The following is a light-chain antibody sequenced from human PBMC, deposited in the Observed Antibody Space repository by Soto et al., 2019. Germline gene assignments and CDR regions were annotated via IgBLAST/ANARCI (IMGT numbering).Light chain of an antibody. J-gene: IGKJ2*01. Sequence: EVVLTQSPGTLSLSPGERATLSCRASQSLDSTCLAWYQQKPGQSPRLVIYGASRRATGIPDRFSGSGSGTDFILTIDRLEPEDFAVYYCQRSGTSPPYIFGAGTRLDIK. CDR2: GAS. V-gene: IGKV3-20*01. CDR1: QSLDSTC. CDR3: QRSGTSPPYI.